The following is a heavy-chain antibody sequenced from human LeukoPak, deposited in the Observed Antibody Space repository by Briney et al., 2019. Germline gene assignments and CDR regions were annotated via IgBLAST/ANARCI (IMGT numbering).Heavy chain of an antibody. CDR1: GFTFSSYG. CDR2: ITSGSSYI. D-gene: IGHD4-17*01. J-gene: IGHJ4*02. V-gene: IGHV3-21*01. CDR3: AKATVTTELDY. Sequence: GGTLRLSCAASGFTFSSYGMNWVRQAPGKGLEWVSSITSGSSYIYYADSVKGRFTISRDNSKNTLYLQMNSLRAEDTAVYYCAKATVTTELDYWGQGTLVTVSS.